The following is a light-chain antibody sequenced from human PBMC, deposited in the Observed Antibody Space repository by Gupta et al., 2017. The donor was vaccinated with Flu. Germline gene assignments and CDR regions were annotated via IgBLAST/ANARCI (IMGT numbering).Light chain of an antibody. Sequence: SYVLTQPSSLSVAPGQTAKITCGGDNIGSSSVHWYQQKPGQAPVLVVYDNNYRPSGIPERFSGSNSGNTATLTIYKVEAGDEAEYYCQVWRISSDHLTVFGGGTKLTVL. CDR1: NIGSSS. J-gene: IGLJ3*02. CDR3: QVWRISSDHLTV. CDR2: DNN. V-gene: IGLV3-21*02.